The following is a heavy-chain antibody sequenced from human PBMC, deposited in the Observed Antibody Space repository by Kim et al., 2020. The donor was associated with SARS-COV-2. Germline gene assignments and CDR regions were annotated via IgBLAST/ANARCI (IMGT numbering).Heavy chain of an antibody. Sequence: GRTYYNPSLKSRVTISVDTSKNQFSLKLSSVTATDTAVYYCARGGGYFNYWGQGTLVTVSS. CDR3: ARGGGYFNY. J-gene: IGHJ4*02. D-gene: IGHD3-22*01. V-gene: IGHV4-30-2*05. CDR2: GRT.